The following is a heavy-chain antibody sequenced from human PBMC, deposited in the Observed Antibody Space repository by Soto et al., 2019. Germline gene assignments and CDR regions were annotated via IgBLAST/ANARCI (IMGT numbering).Heavy chain of an antibody. J-gene: IGHJ4*02. Sequence: EVQLLESGGGLVQPGGSLRLSCAASGFTFSSYAMSWVRQAPGKGLGWVSAISGSGGSTYYADSLKGRFTISRDNSKNTPYRQMNSLRAEDTAVYYCAKEGRQLGGGYFDYWGQGTLVTVSS. D-gene: IGHD6-13*01. CDR2: ISGSGGST. V-gene: IGHV3-23*01. CDR1: GFTFSSYA. CDR3: AKEGRQLGGGYFDY.